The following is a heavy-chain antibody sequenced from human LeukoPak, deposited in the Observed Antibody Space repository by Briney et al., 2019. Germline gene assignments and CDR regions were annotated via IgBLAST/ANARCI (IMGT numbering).Heavy chain of an antibody. CDR3: ARGVDSGYDEHYFDY. V-gene: IGHV1-18*01. Sequence: RASVKVSCKSSGYTFISYGISWVRQAPGEGLEWLGWISAYNGNANYAQKLQGRVTMTTDTSTSTAYMELRSLRSDDTAVYYCARGVDSGYDEHYFDYWGQGTLVTVSS. CDR2: ISAYNGNA. CDR1: GYTFISYG. D-gene: IGHD5-12*01. J-gene: IGHJ4*02.